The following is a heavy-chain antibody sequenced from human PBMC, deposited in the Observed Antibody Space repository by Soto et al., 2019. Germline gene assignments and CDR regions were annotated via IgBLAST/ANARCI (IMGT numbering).Heavy chain of an antibody. CDR1: GFTFSIYA. V-gene: IGHV3-23*01. D-gene: IGHD3-3*01. J-gene: IGHJ4*02. Sequence: PGGSLRLSCAASGFTFSIYAMTWFRQAPGKGLEWVSAISGSGADTYYTDSVKGRFTISRDNSEYTLYLQMNSLRAEDTPVYSCAPSCSLVSDFWTAPVNYWGQGTLVTVSS. CDR3: APSCSLVSDFWTAPVNY. CDR2: ISGSGADT.